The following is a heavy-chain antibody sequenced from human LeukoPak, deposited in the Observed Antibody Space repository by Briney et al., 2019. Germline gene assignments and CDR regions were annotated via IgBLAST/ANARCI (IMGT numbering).Heavy chain of an antibody. CDR2: IYYSGST. J-gene: IGHJ5*02. CDR1: GGSISSYY. CDR3: ARREGRRIVAVPAAMGWFDP. Sequence: SETLSLTCTVSGGSISSYYWSWIRQPPGKGLEWIGYIYYSGSTNCNPSLKSRVTISVDTSKNQFSLKLSSVTAADTAVYYCARREGRRIVAVPAAMGWFDPWGQGTLVTVSS. D-gene: IGHD2-2*01. V-gene: IGHV4-59*12.